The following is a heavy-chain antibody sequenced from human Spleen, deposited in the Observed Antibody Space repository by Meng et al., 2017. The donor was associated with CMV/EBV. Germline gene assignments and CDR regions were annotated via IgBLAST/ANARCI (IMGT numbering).Heavy chain of an antibody. CDR3: ARDHCSSTSCYLNWFDP. D-gene: IGHD2-2*01. V-gene: IGHV3-21*01. CDR2: ISSSSSYI. Sequence: GESLKISCKGSGYSFTSYWIGWVRQAPGKGLEWVSSISSSSSYIYYADSVKGRFTISRDNAKNSLYLQMNSLRAEDTAVYYCARDHCSSTSCYLNWFDPWGQGTLVTVSS. CDR1: GYSFTSYW. J-gene: IGHJ5*02.